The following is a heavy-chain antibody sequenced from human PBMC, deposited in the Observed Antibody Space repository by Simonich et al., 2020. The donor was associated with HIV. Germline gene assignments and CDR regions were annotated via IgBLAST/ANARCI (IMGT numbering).Heavy chain of an antibody. D-gene: IGHD5-12*01. CDR3: ARDRGYSGYDFDY. V-gene: IGHV4-38-2*02. Sequence: QVQLQESGPGLVKPSETLSLTCAVSGYSISSGNYWGWIRQPPGKGLVWIGTNYHRGSTYYNPSLKSRVTISIDTSKNQFSLKLSSVTAADTAVYYCARDRGYSGYDFDYWGQGTLVTVSS. J-gene: IGHJ4*02. CDR2: NYHRGST. CDR1: GYSISSGNY.